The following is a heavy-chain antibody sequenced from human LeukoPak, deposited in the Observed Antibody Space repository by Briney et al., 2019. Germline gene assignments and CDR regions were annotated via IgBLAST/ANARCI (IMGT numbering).Heavy chain of an antibody. Sequence: SQTLSLTCTVSGGAISSGTYDWSWIRQPPGMGLEWIGYIFQSGSASYNPSLKSRVTMSVDKSKNQFSLKLNSVTAADTAVYYCATNPSYYFDYWGQGNLVTVSS. V-gene: IGHV4-30-2*01. J-gene: IGHJ4*02. CDR2: IFQSGSA. CDR3: ATNPSYYFDY. CDR1: GGAISSGTYD.